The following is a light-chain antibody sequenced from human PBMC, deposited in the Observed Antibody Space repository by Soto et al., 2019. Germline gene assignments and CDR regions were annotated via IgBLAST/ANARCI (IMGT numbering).Light chain of an antibody. Sequence: IVLTQSPSTRSLSPGERATLSCGASQSVGTYIAWYKQKPGLAPRLVIFDSSTRATGIPDRFSGSGSGTDFTLTISRLEPEDFAVYFCQQYGNSPQITFGQGTRLEIK. CDR3: QQYGNSPQIT. V-gene: IGKV3D-20*01. J-gene: IGKJ5*01. CDR2: DSS. CDR1: QSVGTY.